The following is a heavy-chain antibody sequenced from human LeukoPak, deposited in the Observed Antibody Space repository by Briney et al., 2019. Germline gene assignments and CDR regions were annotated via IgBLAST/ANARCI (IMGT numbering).Heavy chain of an antibody. J-gene: IGHJ4*02. CDR2: IYYSGST. Sequence: SETLSLTCTVSGGSISSYYWSWIRQPPGKGLEWIGSIYYSGSTYYNPSLKSRVTISVDTSKNQFSLKLSSVTAADTAVYYCAKNDRYSGYDLVRYWGQGTLVTVSS. CDR1: GGSISSYY. D-gene: IGHD5-12*01. V-gene: IGHV4-59*05. CDR3: AKNDRYSGYDLVRY.